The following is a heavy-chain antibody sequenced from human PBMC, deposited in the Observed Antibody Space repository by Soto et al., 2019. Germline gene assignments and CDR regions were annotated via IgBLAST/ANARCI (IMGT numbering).Heavy chain of an antibody. Sequence: QVQLVQSGAEVKKPGSSVKVSCKASGGTFSSYTISWVRQAPGQGLEWMGRIIPILGIANYAQKFQGRVTITGDKSPSTAYMELSSLRSEDTAVYYCASRYDIGDYWGQGTLVTVSS. V-gene: IGHV1-69*02. CDR2: IIPILGIA. CDR1: GGTFSSYT. J-gene: IGHJ4*02. D-gene: IGHD3-9*01. CDR3: ASRYDIGDY.